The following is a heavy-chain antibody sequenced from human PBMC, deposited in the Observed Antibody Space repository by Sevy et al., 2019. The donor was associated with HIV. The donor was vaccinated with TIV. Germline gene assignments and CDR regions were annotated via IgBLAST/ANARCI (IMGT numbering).Heavy chain of an antibody. CDR1: ADTFTAYY. CDR3: ARDGRILGGGGWIGP. V-gene: IGHV1-2*02. J-gene: IGHJ5*02. Sequence: ASVKVSCKASADTFTAYYMHWVRQAPGQGLEWMGWINPNSGDTNYAQKFQGRVTMTADTSIGTDYMDLNRLGSDETAVYYCARDGRILGGGGWIGPWGQGTLVTVSS. CDR2: INPNSGDT. D-gene: IGHD3-3*01.